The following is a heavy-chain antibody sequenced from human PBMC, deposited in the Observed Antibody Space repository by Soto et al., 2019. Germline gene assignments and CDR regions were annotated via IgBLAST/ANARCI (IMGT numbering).Heavy chain of an antibody. Sequence: GGSLRLSCVASGFTFSKAWMTWVRQAPGKGLEWVGRIKAKADGGTTEYAAPVKGRFSISRDDSKNMLYLEMSSLKTDDTGVYYCNTDGGYGTGGSYYYYAMDVWGQGTTVTVSS. J-gene: IGHJ6*02. V-gene: IGHV3-15*01. CDR3: NTDGGYGTGGSYYYYAMDV. CDR1: GFTFSKAW. D-gene: IGHD5-12*01. CDR2: IKAKADGGTT.